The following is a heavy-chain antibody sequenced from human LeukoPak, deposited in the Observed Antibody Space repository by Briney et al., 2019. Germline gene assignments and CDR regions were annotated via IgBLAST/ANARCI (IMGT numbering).Heavy chain of an antibody. V-gene: IGHV1-2*02. J-gene: IGHJ6*03. CDR2: INPNSGVT. D-gene: IGHD2-2*01. CDR1: GYTFTGYY. CDR3: ARTTEGYCRGTTCYYYYYYMNV. Sequence: ASVKVSCKASGYTFTGYYIHWVRQAPGQGLEWMGWINPNSGVTHYPQKFQGRVTMTRDTSIRTAYMEVSSLRSDDTAVYYCARTTEGYCRGTTCYYYYYYMNVWGKGTTVTVSS.